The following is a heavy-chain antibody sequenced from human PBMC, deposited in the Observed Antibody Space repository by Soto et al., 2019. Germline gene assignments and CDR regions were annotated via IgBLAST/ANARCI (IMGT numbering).Heavy chain of an antibody. CDR1: GFTFSNYG. V-gene: IGHV3-30*03. CDR2: ISYDGNTK. Sequence: QVQLVESGGGVVQPGRSLRLSCAASGFTFSNYGMYWVRQAPGKGLDWVAVISYDGNTKHYADSVKGRVTISRDNSKNTLYLQMNSLRAEDTAVYYCARGLENFRSGYYSDYWGQGTLVTVSS. J-gene: IGHJ4*02. CDR3: ARGLENFRSGYYSDY. D-gene: IGHD3-3*01.